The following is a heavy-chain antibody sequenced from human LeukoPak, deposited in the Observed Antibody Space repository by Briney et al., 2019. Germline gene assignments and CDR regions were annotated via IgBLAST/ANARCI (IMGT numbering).Heavy chain of an antibody. Sequence: SGALSLTCAVSGGSISSYYWSWIRQPPGKGLEWVWYIYYSGSTNYNLSLKSRVTISVDTSKNQFYLKLSSVTAADTAVYYCARGQLAPYYLNYWGQGTLVTVSS. V-gene: IGHV4-59*01. CDR1: GGSISSYY. J-gene: IGHJ4*02. D-gene: IGHD1-1*01. CDR3: ARGQLAPYYLNY. CDR2: IYYSGST.